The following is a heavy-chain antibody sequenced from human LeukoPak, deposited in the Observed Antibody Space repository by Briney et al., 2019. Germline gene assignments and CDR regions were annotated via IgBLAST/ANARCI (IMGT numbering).Heavy chain of an antibody. V-gene: IGHV4-59*12. D-gene: IGHD3-10*01. Sequence: TSETLSLTCTVSGGSISSYYWSWIRQPPGKGLEWIGYIYYSGSTNYNPSLKSRVTVSVDTSKNQFSLKLSSVTAADTAVYYCARSVWFGELFYLDIDYYYGMDVWGQGTTVTVSS. CDR2: IYYSGST. J-gene: IGHJ6*02. CDR1: GGSISSYY. CDR3: ARSVWFGELFYLDIDYYYGMDV.